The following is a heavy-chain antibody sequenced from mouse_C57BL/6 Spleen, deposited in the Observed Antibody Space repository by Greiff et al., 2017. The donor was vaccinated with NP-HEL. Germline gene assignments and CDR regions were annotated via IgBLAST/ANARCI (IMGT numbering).Heavy chain of an antibody. CDR2: INPSSGYT. CDR3: ASHDSAWFAY. Sequence: QVHVKQSGAELAKPGASVKLSCKASGYTFTSYWMHWVKQRPGQGLEWIGYINPSSGYTKYNQKFKDKATLTADKSSSTAYMQLSSLTYEDSAVYYCASHDSAWFAYWGQGTLVTVSA. D-gene: IGHD2-4*01. J-gene: IGHJ3*01. CDR1: GYTFTSYW. V-gene: IGHV1-7*01.